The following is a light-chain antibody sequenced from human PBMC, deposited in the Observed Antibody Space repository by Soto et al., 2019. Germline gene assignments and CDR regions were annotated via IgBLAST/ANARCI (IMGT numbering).Light chain of an antibody. Sequence: PIAPSPLSLSAIVGTRVPFTFRASESISIWLAWYQQKPGKAPNLLINKASSLQSEVPSRFSGSGSGTEFTLTITSLQPDDFGVYYCQQYKSSSTFGQGTKVDIK. CDR3: QQYKSSST. CDR1: ESISIW. CDR2: KAS. J-gene: IGKJ1*01. V-gene: IGKV1-5*03.